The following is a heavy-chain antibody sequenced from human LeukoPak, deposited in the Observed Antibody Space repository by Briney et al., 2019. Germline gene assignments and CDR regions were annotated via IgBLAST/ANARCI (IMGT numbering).Heavy chain of an antibody. J-gene: IGHJ3*02. CDR2: IYHSGST. CDR1: GYSISSGYY. CDR3: ARDGYCSGGSCYYSDGGAFDI. D-gene: IGHD2-15*01. Sequence: SETLSLTCTVPGYSISSGYYWGWIRQPPGKGLEWIGSIYHSGSTYYNPSLKSRVTISVDTSKNQFSLKLSSVTAADTAVYYCARDGYCSGGSCYYSDGGAFDIWGQGTMVTVSS. V-gene: IGHV4-38-2*02.